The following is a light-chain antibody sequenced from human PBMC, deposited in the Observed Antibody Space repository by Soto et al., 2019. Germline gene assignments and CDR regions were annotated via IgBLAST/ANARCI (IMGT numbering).Light chain of an antibody. J-gene: IGLJ1*01. V-gene: IGLV2-23*01. CDR1: SSDVGSYNL. CDR3: CSYAGSTTLYV. Sequence: SALTQPASVSGSPGQSITISCTGTSSDVGSYNLVSWYQHHPDTAPKLIIYDATKRPSGVSNRFFGSKSGNTASLTISGLQAEDEADYYCCSYAGSTTLYVFGTGTKLTVL. CDR2: DAT.